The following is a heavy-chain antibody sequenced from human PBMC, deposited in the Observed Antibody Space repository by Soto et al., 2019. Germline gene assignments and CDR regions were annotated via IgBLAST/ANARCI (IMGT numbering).Heavy chain of an antibody. CDR2: INPNSGGT. Sequence: ASVKVSCKASGYAFTGYYMHWVRQAPGQGLEWMGWINPNSGGTNYAQKFQGRVTMTRDTSISTAYMELSRLRSDDTAVYYCARGLAGRGYSYGYDYWGQGTLVTVSS. D-gene: IGHD5-18*01. CDR3: ARGLAGRGYSYGYDY. V-gene: IGHV1-2*02. CDR1: GYAFTGYY. J-gene: IGHJ4*02.